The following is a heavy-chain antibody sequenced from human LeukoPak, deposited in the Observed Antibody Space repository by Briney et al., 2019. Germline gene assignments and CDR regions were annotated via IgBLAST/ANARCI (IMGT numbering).Heavy chain of an antibody. V-gene: IGHV3-11*01. J-gene: IGHJ4*02. D-gene: IGHD3-22*01. CDR2: ISSSGSTI. CDR3: AKDMGGDYDSSGYYSNYFDY. CDR1: GFTFSDYY. Sequence: GGSLRLSCAASGFTFSDYYMSWIRQAPGKGLEWVSYISSSGSTIYYADSVKGRFTISRDNSKNTLYLQMNSLRAEDTAVYYCAKDMGGDYDSSGYYSNYFDYWGQGTLVTVSS.